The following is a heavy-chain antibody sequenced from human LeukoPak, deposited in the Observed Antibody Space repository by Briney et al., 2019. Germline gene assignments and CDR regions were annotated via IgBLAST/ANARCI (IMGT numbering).Heavy chain of an antibody. Sequence: GGSLRLSCAASGFTFSSFAMSWVRQAPGKGLEWVSTISGSGGSTFYADSVKGRFTISRDNSKNTLYLQMNSLRAEDTAVYYCAKDRVAAPGANWFDPWGQGTLVTVSS. CDR2: ISGSGGST. D-gene: IGHD6-6*01. J-gene: IGHJ5*02. CDR1: GFTFSSFA. V-gene: IGHV3-23*01. CDR3: AKDRVAAPGANWFDP.